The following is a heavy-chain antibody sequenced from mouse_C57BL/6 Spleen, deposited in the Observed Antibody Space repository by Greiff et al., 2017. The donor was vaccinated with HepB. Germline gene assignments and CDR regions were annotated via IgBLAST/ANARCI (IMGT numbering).Heavy chain of an antibody. Sequence: DVMLVESGGGLVKPGGSPKLSCAASGFTFSSYAMSWVRQTPEKRLEWVATISDGGSYTYYPDNVKGRFTISRDNAKNNLYLQMSHLKSEDTAMYYCARGGGLLPFAYWGQGTLVTVSA. CDR2: ISDGGSYT. V-gene: IGHV5-4*03. CDR3: ARGGGLLPFAY. CDR1: GFTFSSYA. J-gene: IGHJ3*01. D-gene: IGHD2-3*01.